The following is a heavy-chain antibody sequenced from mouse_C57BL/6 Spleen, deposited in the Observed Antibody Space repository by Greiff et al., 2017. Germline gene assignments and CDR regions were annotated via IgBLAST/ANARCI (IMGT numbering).Heavy chain of an antibody. D-gene: IGHD2-2*01. CDR3: ARGGGLRQGDYAMDY. Sequence: QVQLKQPGAELVTPGASVKLSCKASGYTFTSSWMQWVKQRPGQGLEWIGEIDPSDSYTNYNQKFKGKATLTVDTSSSTAYMQLSSLTSEDSAVYYCARGGGLRQGDYAMDYWGQGTSVTVSS. CDR1: GYTFTSSW. V-gene: IGHV1-50*01. CDR2: IDPSDSYT. J-gene: IGHJ4*01.